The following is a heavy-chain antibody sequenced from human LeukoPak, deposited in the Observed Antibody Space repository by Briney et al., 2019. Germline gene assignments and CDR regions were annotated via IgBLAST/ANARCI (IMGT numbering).Heavy chain of an antibody. J-gene: IGHJ4*02. Sequence: GASVKVSCKASGGTFSSYAISWVRQAPGQRLEWMGRIIPIFVTANYAQKCQSRVTIITDESTSTAYLALSSLRSEDTAVYYCARDPPQDSCLAIWGQGTLVTVSS. V-gene: IGHV1-69*05. CDR3: ARDPPQDSCLAI. CDR1: GGTFSSYA. CDR2: IIPIFVTA. D-gene: IGHD2-2*01.